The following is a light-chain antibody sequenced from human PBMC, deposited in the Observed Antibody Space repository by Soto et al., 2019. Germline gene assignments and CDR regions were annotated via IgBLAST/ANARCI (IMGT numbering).Light chain of an antibody. CDR2: LNSDGSH. V-gene: IGLV4-69*01. CDR3: QTWGTGIHYV. Sequence: QSVLTQSPSASASLGASVKVTCTLSSGHSSYAIAWHQQQPEKGPRYLMKLNSDGSHSKGDGIPDRFSGSSSGAERYLTISSLQSEDEADYYCQTWGTGIHYVFGTETKLTVL. CDR1: SGHSSYA. J-gene: IGLJ1*01.